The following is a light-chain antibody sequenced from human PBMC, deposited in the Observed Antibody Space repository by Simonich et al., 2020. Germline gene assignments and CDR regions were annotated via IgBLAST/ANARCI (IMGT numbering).Light chain of an antibody. V-gene: IGKV1-9*01. CDR1: QGISSY. Sequence: DNQLTQSPSFLSASVGDRVTITCRASQGISSYLAWYQQKPGKAPKLLSYAASTLQSGVPSRFSGSGSGTEVTLTISSLQPEDFATYYCQQLNSYPPLTFGGGTKVEIE. J-gene: IGKJ4*01. CDR3: QQLNSYPPLT. CDR2: AAS.